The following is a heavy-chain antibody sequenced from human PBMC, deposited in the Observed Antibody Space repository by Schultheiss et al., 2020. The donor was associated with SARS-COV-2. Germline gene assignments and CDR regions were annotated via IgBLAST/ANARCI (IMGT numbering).Heavy chain of an antibody. CDR1: GGSISSSSYY. CDR2: IYYSGST. D-gene: IGHD3-10*01. CDR3: ARAAVAMVRGVISYYYYGMDV. Sequence: SETLSLTCTVSGGSISSSSYYWGWIRQPPGKGLEWIGSIYYSGSTNYNPSLKSRVTISVDTSKNQFSLKLSSVTAADTAVYYCARAAVAMVRGVISYYYYGMDVWGQGTTVTVSS. J-gene: IGHJ6*02. V-gene: IGHV4-39*07.